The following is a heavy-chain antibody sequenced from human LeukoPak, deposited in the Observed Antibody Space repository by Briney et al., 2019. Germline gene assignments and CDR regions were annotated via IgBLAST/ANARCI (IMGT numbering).Heavy chain of an antibody. Sequence: SETLSLTCTVSGYSISSGYYWGWIRQPPGKGLEWIGYIYYSGSTNYNPSLKSRVTISVDTSKNQFSLKLSSVTAADTAVYYCASGGYGSGSYPFDYWGQGTLVTVSS. D-gene: IGHD3-10*01. V-gene: IGHV4-61*01. J-gene: IGHJ4*02. CDR3: ASGGYGSGSYPFDY. CDR1: GYSISSGYY. CDR2: IYYSGST.